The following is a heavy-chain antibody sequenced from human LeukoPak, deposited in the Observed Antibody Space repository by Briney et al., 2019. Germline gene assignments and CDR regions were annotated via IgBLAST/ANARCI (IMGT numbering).Heavy chain of an antibody. CDR3: AKHRGARADSSRIGRDV. Sequence: PGGSLRLSCAASGLTFSSYAMSWVRQAPGKGLEWVSTISDNGGGTHYADSVKGRSTISRDNSKNTLYLQMNSLRAEDTAVYYCAKHRGARADSSRIGRDVWGQGTTVTVSS. D-gene: IGHD6-19*01. V-gene: IGHV3-23*01. J-gene: IGHJ6*02. CDR2: ISDNGGGT. CDR1: GLTFSSYA.